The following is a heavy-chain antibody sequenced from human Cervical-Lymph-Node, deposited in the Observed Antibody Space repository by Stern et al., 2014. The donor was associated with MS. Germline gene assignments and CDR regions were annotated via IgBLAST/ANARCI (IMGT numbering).Heavy chain of an antibody. CDR3: ARATSKGYFDY. CDR2: VYHGGST. Sequence: QLQLQESGPGLVKPSGTLSLTCAVSGGSISSSNWWSWVRQPPGKGLECIGEVYHGGSTNYTPSLKSRITMSVDKSKTQFSLRLSSVTAAGTAVYYCARATSKGYFDYWGQGTLVTVSS. J-gene: IGHJ4*02. V-gene: IGHV4-4*02. CDR1: GGSISSSNW.